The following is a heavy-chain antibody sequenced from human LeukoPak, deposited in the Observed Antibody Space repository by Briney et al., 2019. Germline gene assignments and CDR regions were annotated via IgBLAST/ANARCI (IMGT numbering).Heavy chain of an antibody. CDR1: GGTFSSYA. CDR2: IIPILGIA. J-gene: IGHJ6*02. CDR3: ARDGRTAVAGRTYYYYYGMDV. Sequence: SVKVSCKASGGTFSSYAISWVRQAPGQGLEWMGRIIPILGIANYAQKFQGRVTITADKSTSTAYMELSSLRSEDTAVYYCARDGRTAVAGRTYYYYYGMDVWGQGTTVTVSS. D-gene: IGHD6-19*01. V-gene: IGHV1-69*04.